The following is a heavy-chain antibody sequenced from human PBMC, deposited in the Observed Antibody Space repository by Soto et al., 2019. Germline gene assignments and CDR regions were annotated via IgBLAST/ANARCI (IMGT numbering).Heavy chain of an antibody. CDR1: GFTFRTYG. V-gene: IGHV3-33*01. CDR3: ARGRVDGGELDL. J-gene: IGHJ4*02. CDR2: IWYDASNK. Sequence: VQLVESEGGVVQPGRSLRLSCAASGFTFRTYGMYWVRQAPGKGLEWVAVIWYDASNKYYADSVKGRFTISRDNYENTLYLQMNSLRAEDTAVYYCARGRVDGGELDLWGQGTLVTVSS. D-gene: IGHD1-26*01.